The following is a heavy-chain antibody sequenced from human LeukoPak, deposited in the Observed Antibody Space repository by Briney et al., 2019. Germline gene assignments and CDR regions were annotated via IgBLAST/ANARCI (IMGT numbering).Heavy chain of an antibody. CDR3: ARGRLGYCSGGSCYSTYYYYYMDV. Sequence: GSLRLSCAASGFTFSTYAMHWVRQAPGKGLEWIGEINHSGSTNYNPSLESRVTISVDTSKNQFSLKLSSVTAADTAVYYCARGRLGYCSGGSCYSTYYYYYMDVWGKGTTVTVSS. D-gene: IGHD2-15*01. CDR1: GFTFSTYA. CDR2: INHSGST. J-gene: IGHJ6*03. V-gene: IGHV4-34*01.